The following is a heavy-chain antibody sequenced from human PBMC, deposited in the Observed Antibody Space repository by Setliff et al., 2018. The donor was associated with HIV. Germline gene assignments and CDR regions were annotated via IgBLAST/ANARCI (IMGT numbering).Heavy chain of an antibody. CDR3: ARTRGYTYGYIDS. Sequence: SETLSLTCVVYGGSFSDYYWSWIRQPPGKGLEWIGNIYYSGSTYYNPSLKSRVTISVDTSKNQFSLRLSSVTAADTAVYYCARTRGYTYGYIDSWGQGTLVTVSS. CDR1: GGSFSDYY. D-gene: IGHD5-18*01. J-gene: IGHJ4*02. V-gene: IGHV4-34*01. CDR2: IYYSGST.